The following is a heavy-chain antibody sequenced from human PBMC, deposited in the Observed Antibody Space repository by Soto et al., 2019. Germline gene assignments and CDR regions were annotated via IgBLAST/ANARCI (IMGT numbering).Heavy chain of an antibody. CDR1: GFSLTSGVG. J-gene: IGHJ4*02. Sequence: QITLKESGPTLVRPPQTLTLTCTFSGFSLTSGVGVGWIRQPPGKALEWLALIYWDDDKRYSPSLKNRLTITKDTSKNQVVLTMTNRGPVDTATYFCAHIDPEIVTVGGHGGFDYWGQGTLVTVSS. CDR2: IYWDDDK. V-gene: IGHV2-5*02. CDR3: AHIDPEIVTVGGHGGFDY. D-gene: IGHD5-12*01.